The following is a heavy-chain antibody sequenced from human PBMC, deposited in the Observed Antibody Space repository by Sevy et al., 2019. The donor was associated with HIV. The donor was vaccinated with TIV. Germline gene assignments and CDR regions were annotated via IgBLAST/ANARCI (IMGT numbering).Heavy chain of an antibody. Sequence: SETLSLTCTVSGGSISSYYWSWIRQPPGKGLEWIGYIYYSGSTNYNPSLKSRLTISVDTSKNQFSLKLSSVTAADTAVYYCARDGLLWFGELRPYGMDVWGQGTTVTVS. CDR2: IYYSGST. CDR1: GGSISSYY. J-gene: IGHJ6*02. V-gene: IGHV4-59*01. CDR3: ARDGLLWFGELRPYGMDV. D-gene: IGHD3-10*01.